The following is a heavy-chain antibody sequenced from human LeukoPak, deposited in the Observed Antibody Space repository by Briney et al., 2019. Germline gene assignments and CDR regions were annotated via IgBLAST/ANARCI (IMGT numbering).Heavy chain of an antibody. V-gene: IGHV3-23*01. CDR1: GFTFSSYA. Sequence: GGSLRLSCAASGFTFSSYAMSWVRQAPGKGLEWVSAISGSGGSTYYADSVKGWFTISRDNSKNTLYLQMNSLRAEDTAVYYCAKDRRLLGGFDYWGQGTLVTVSS. D-gene: IGHD3-16*01. CDR2: ISGSGGST. CDR3: AKDRRLLGGFDY. J-gene: IGHJ4*02.